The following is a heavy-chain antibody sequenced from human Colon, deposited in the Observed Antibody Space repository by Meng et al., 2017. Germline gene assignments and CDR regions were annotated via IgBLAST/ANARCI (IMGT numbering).Heavy chain of an antibody. CDR2: IKSKTDGGTI. Sequence: RTLSLTCAASGFTFTNARLHWVRQAPGRGLEWVDRIKSKTDGGTIDYDAPVKGRFTISRDDSKKILYLQMNSLKADDTAVYYCTTGWNFWGQGTLVTVSS. CDR1: GFTFTNAR. V-gene: IGHV3-15*07. CDR3: TTGWNF. D-gene: IGHD2-15*01. J-gene: IGHJ4*02.